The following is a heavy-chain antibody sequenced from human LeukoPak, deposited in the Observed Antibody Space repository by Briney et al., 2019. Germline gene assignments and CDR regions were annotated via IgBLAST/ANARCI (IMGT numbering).Heavy chain of an antibody. CDR2: IIPIFGTA. Sequence: ASVKVSCKASGGTFSSYAISWVRQAPGQGLEWMGGIIPIFGTANYAQKFQGRVTITADESTSTAYMEPSSLRSEDTAVYYCARVRGSGWYEYAFDIWGQGTMVTVSS. J-gene: IGHJ3*02. D-gene: IGHD6-19*01. CDR3: ARVRGSGWYEYAFDI. V-gene: IGHV1-69*13. CDR1: GGTFSSYA.